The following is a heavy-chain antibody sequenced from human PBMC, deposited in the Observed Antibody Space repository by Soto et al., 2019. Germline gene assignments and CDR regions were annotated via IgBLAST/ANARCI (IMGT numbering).Heavy chain of an antibody. CDR1: GGSISSSNW. D-gene: IGHD1-1*01. J-gene: IGHJ4*02. V-gene: IGHV4-4*02. CDR2: VHQSGST. CDR3: ANHSRNGPYFAS. Sequence: QVQLQESGPGLVKPSGTLSLTCAVSGGSISSSNWWSWVRQSPGKGLEWIGEVHQSGSTNYSPSLKSRGTISVDKSNTQFSLNLNSVTAADTAVYYCANHSRNGPYFASLGQGPQVTVSS.